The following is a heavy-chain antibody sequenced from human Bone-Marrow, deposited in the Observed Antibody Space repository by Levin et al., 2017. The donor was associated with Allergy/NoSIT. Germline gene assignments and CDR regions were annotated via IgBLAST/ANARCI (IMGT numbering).Heavy chain of an antibody. CDR1: GFTFSDHY. Sequence: GGSLRLSCAGSGFTFSDHYMSWVRQAPGKGPEWVAYISGSGNTVHYADSVKGRFTISRDNGQNSLYLQMDNLRAEDTAVYFCAREPQWLVSPFDFWGQGSVVTVSS. V-gene: IGHV3-11*01. J-gene: IGHJ4*02. CDR2: ISGSGNTV. D-gene: IGHD6-19*01. CDR3: AREPQWLVSPFDF.